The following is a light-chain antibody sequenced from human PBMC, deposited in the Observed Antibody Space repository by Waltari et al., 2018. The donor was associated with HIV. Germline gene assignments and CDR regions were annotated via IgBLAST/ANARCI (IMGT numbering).Light chain of an antibody. V-gene: IGKV1-39*01. CDR1: RSITSY. Sequence: DIHLTQSPSSLSASVGDRVTITCRASRSITSYLNWYQQKPGKAPKLLIYAASTLQSGVPSKFSGSGSGTDFTLTISSLQPEDFATYYCQQSYNTPFSFGQGTKLEIK. CDR2: AAS. CDR3: QQSYNTPFS. J-gene: IGKJ2*03.